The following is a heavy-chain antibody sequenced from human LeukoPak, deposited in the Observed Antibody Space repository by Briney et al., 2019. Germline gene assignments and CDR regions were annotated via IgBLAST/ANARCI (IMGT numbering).Heavy chain of an antibody. D-gene: IGHD3-22*01. V-gene: IGHV3-53*01. CDR1: GFTFSRYA. CDR3: ARGDDSGYYDYFDY. CDR2: IYTGGNT. Sequence: GGSLRLSCAASGFTFSRYAMSWVRQAPGKGLEWVSTIYTGGNTYYAASVKGRFTISRDFSKNTVFLHMNSLRAEDTAMYYCARGDDSGYYDYFDYWGQGALVTVSS. J-gene: IGHJ4*02.